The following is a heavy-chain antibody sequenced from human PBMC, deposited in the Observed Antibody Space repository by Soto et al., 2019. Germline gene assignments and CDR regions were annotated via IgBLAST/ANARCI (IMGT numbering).Heavy chain of an antibody. V-gene: IGHV3-33*01. J-gene: IGHJ6*02. CDR3: ARDREQQLVDLDSTSNHYYYGMDV. CDR2: IWYDGSNK. CDR1: GFTFSSYG. Sequence: QVQLVESGGGVVQPGRSLRLSCAASGFTFSSYGMHWVRQAPGKGLEWVAVIWYDGSNKYYADSVKGRFTISRDNSKNTLYLQMNSLRAEDTAVYYCARDREQQLVDLDSTSNHYYYGMDVWGQGTTVTVSS. D-gene: IGHD6-13*01.